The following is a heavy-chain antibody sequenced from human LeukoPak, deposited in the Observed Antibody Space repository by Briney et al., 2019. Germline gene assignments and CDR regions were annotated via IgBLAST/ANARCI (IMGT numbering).Heavy chain of an antibody. CDR1: GGTFSSYA. Sequence: SVKVSCKASGGTFSSYAISWVRQAPGQGLEWMGRIIPILGIANYAQKFQGRVTITADKSTSTAYMELSSLRSEDTAVYYCARDGSSWYFFDYWGQGTLVTVSS. J-gene: IGHJ4*02. CDR2: IIPILGIA. D-gene: IGHD6-13*01. V-gene: IGHV1-69*04. CDR3: ARDGSSWYFFDY.